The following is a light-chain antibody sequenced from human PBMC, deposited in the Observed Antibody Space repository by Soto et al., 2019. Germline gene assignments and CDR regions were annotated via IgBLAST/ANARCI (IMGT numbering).Light chain of an antibody. V-gene: IGKV3-20*01. Sequence: EIVLTQSPGTLSLSPGERATLSCRASQSVYSSLAWYQQKPGQAPRLLIYDSSFRATGVPDRLSGGGSGTDFTLTSSRLEPADFALYYCQQYGTSPTAFGPWTKVDIK. J-gene: IGKJ3*01. CDR1: QSVYSS. CDR2: DSS. CDR3: QQYGTSPTA.